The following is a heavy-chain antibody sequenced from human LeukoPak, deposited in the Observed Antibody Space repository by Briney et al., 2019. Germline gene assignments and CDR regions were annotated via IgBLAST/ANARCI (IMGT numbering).Heavy chain of an antibody. Sequence: SVKASCKASGGTFSSYAISWVRQAPGQGLEWMGRIIPILGIANYAQKFQGRVTITADKSTSTAYMELSSLRSEDTAVYYCAYCGGDCSFDYWGQGTLVTVSS. J-gene: IGHJ4*02. CDR3: AYCGGDCSFDY. CDR2: IIPILGIA. D-gene: IGHD2-21*02. CDR1: GGTFSSYA. V-gene: IGHV1-69*04.